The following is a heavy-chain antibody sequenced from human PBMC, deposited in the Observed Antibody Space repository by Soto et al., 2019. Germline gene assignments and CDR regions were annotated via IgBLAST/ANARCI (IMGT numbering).Heavy chain of an antibody. CDR3: STNYYDSSGYDNWFDP. CDR2: IRSKAYGGTT. CDR1: GFTFCDYA. V-gene: IGHV3-49*03. Sequence: PGGSLRLSCTASGFTFCDYAMSWFRQAPGKGLEWVGFIRSKAYGGTTHYAASVKGRFTISRDDSKSIAYLQMNSLKTEDTAVYYCSTNYYDSSGYDNWFDPWGQGTLVTVSS. J-gene: IGHJ5*02. D-gene: IGHD3-22*01.